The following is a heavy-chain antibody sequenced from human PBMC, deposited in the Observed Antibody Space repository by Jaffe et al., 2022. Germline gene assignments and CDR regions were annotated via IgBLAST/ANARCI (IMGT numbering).Heavy chain of an antibody. CDR3: ARKDSGNWFDP. CDR2: ISTSGSTI. CDR1: GFPFSSYE. Sequence: EVQLVESGGGLVQPGGSLRLSCAASGFPFSSYEMNWVRQAPGKGLEWVSYISTSGSTIYYADSVKGRFTISRDNAKNSLYLQMNSLRAEDTAVYYCARKDSGNWFDPWGQGTLVTVSS. V-gene: IGHV3-48*03. J-gene: IGHJ5*02. D-gene: IGHD3-10*01.